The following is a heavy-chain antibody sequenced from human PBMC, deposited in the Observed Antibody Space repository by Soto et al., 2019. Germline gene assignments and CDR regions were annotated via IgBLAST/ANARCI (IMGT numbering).Heavy chain of an antibody. CDR3: ARQRLVAAGISFDY. Sequence: SETLSLTCTVSGGSISSYYWSWIRQHPGKGLEWIGYIYYSGSTYYNPSLKSRVTISVDTSKNQFSLKLSSVTAADTAVYYCARQRLVAAGISFDYWGQGTLVTVSS. CDR2: IYYSGST. J-gene: IGHJ4*02. CDR1: GGSISSYY. V-gene: IGHV4-59*06. D-gene: IGHD6-13*01.